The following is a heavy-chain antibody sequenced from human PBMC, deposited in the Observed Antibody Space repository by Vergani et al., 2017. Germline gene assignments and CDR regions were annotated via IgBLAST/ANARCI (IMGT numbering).Heavy chain of an antibody. Sequence: EVQLVQSGAEVKKPGESLKISCKGSGYSFTSYWIGWVRQMPGKGLEWMGIIYPGDSDTRYSPSFQGQVTISADKSISTAYLQWSSLKASDTAMYYCARSHCYCSSTSCYTDNWFDPWGQGTLVTVSS. CDR2: IYPGDSDT. V-gene: IGHV5-51*03. CDR3: ARSHCYCSSTSCYTDNWFDP. D-gene: IGHD2-2*02. J-gene: IGHJ5*02. CDR1: GYSFTSYW.